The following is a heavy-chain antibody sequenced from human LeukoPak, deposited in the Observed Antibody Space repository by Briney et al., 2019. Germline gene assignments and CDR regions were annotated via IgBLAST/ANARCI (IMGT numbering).Heavy chain of an antibody. CDR2: MNPNSGNT. CDR3: AGGREPKNKYLQH. J-gene: IGHJ1*01. D-gene: IGHD2/OR15-2a*01. V-gene: IGHV1-8*01. Sequence: ASVKVSCKASGYTFTSYDINWVRQATGQGLEWMGWMNPNSGNTGYAQKFQGRVTMTRNTSISTAYVELSSLRSEDTAVYYCAGGREPKNKYLQHWGQGTLVTVSS. CDR1: GYTFTSYD.